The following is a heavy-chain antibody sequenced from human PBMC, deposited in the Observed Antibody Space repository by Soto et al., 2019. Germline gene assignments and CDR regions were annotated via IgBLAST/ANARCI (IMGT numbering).Heavy chain of an antibody. Sequence: GGSLRLSCAASGFNFSYYYTSWIRQAPRKGLEWVSYISSSRSYTNYADSVKGRFTICTENVKQSLYLQMNSLRADDTAVYYCGRDLRERHWQIEYWGQGTLVTVCS. D-gene: IGHD1-1*01. J-gene: IGHJ4*02. CDR2: ISSSRSYT. CDR3: GRDLRERHWQIEY. V-gene: IGHV3-11*06. CDR1: GFNFSYYY.